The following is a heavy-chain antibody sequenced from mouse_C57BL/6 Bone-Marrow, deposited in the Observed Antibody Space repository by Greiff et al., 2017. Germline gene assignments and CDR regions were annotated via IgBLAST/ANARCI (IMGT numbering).Heavy chain of an antibody. Sequence: QVTLKVSGPGILQPSQTLSLTCSFSGFSLSTFGMGVGWIRQPSGKGLEWLAHIWWDDDKYYKPALKSRLTISKDTSKNQVFLQIANVDTADTATYYCARGTSYYDSSRFDYWGQGTTLTVSS. J-gene: IGHJ2*01. V-gene: IGHV8-8*01. CDR1: GFSLSTFGMG. CDR2: IWWDDDK. D-gene: IGHD1-1*01. CDR3: ARGTSYYDSSRFDY.